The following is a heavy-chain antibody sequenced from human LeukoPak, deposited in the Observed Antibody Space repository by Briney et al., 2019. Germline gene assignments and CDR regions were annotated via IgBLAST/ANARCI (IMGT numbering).Heavy chain of an antibody. J-gene: IGHJ4*02. CDR2: IYYSGST. D-gene: IGHD3-22*01. V-gene: IGHV4-59*01. Sequence: PSETLSLTCTVSGGSISSYYWSWIRQPPGKGLEWIGYIYYSGSTNYNPSLKSRVTISVDTSKNQSSLKLSSVTAADTAVYYCARGSHYYDSSGIDYWGQGTLVTVSS. CDR3: ARGSHYYDSSGIDY. CDR1: GGSISSYY.